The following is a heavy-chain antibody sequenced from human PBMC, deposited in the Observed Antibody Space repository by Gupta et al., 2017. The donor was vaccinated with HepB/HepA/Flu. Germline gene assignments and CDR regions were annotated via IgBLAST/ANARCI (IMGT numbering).Heavy chain of an antibody. V-gene: IGHV3-21*01. J-gene: IGHJ3*02. CDR3: ARGADDSSGYYYVDAFDI. CDR2: ISSSSSYI. D-gene: IGHD3-22*01. Sequence: EVQLVESGGGLVKPGGSLRLSCAASGFTFSSYSMNWVRQAPGKGLEWVSSISSSSSYIYYADSVKGRFTISRDNAKNSLYLQMNSLRAEDTAVYYCARGADDSSGYYYVDAFDIWGQGTMVTVSS. CDR1: GFTFSSYS.